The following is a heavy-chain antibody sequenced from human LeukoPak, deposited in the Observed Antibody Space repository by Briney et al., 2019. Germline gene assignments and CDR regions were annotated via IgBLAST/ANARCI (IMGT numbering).Heavy chain of an antibody. CDR3: ARAVEMAMSYYGMDV. J-gene: IGHJ6*02. Sequence: GSLRLSCAASGVTFSSYSMNWVRQAPGKGLEWVSSISSSSSYIYYADSVKGRFTISRDNAKNSLYLQMNSLRAEDTAVYYCARAVEMAMSYYGMDVWGQGNTVTVSS. V-gene: IGHV3-21*01. CDR1: GVTFSSYS. CDR2: ISSSSSYI. D-gene: IGHD5-24*01.